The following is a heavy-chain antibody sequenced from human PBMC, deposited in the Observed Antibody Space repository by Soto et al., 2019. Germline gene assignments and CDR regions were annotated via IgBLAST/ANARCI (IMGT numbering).Heavy chain of an antibody. D-gene: IGHD6-13*01. CDR1: GFSLCAYY. CDR2: ISSSGRTL. Sequence: PGGSLRLSSAASGFSLCAYYMSWVRQAPGKGLEWISYISSSGRTLFYADSGKGRFTISRDNAKNSLFLQMNSLRAEDTARDYCARNSENFDAWGQGVLVTVYS. J-gene: IGHJ4*02. CDR3: ARNSENFDA. V-gene: IGHV3-11*01.